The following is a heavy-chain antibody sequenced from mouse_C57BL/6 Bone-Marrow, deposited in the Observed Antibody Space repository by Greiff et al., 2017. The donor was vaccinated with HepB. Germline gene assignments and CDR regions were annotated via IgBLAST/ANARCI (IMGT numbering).Heavy chain of an antibody. CDR1: GYTFTSYW. CDR2: IDPSDSET. CDR3: AILPLGRVAY. J-gene: IGHJ3*01. D-gene: IGHD4-1*01. V-gene: IGHV1-52*01. Sequence: QVQLQQPGAELVRPGSSVKLSCKASGYTFTSYWMPWVKQRPIQGLEWIGNIDPSDSETHYNQKFKDKATLTVDKSSSKAYMQLSSLTSEDSAAYYCAILPLGRVAYWGQGTLVTVSA.